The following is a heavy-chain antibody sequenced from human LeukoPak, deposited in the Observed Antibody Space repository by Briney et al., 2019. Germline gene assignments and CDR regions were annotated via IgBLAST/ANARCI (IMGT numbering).Heavy chain of an antibody. CDR1: GGSISNSY. J-gene: IGHJ6*02. V-gene: IGHV4-59*08. Sequence: PSETLSLTCTVSGGSISNSYWSWVRQPPGKGLEWIGYTSYSGSTNYNPSLKSRVTMSVDTSTDQFSLRLIPVTAADTAVYYCARTVSGDYYGMDVWGQGTTVTVSS. CDR3: ARTVSGDYYGMDV. CDR2: TSYSGST. D-gene: IGHD1-26*01.